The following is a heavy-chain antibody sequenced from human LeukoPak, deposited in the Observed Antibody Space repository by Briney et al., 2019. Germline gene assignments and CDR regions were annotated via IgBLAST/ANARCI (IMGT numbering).Heavy chain of an antibody. J-gene: IGHJ5*02. Sequence: GGSLRLSCAASGFTFSSYAMHWVRQAPGKGLEWVAVISYDGSNKYYADSVKGRFTISRVNSKNTLYLQMNSLRAEDTAVYYCARENTHYDFWSGYLEDNWFDPWGQGTLVTVSS. CDR3: ARENTHYDFWSGYLEDNWFDP. CDR2: ISYDGSNK. V-gene: IGHV3-30*04. D-gene: IGHD3-3*01. CDR1: GFTFSSYA.